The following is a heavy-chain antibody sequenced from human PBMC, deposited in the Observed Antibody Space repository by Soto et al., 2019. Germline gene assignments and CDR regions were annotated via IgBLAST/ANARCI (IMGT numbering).Heavy chain of an antibody. CDR3: AREGNAFDKYFDF. Sequence: QLQLQQLGAGLLKPSETLSLTCASSRGDLSGYYWSWIRQSPGKPLEWIGKINHGGRTRYNPSLESRVILSMDTSKNQFSLRLTSVTAADAGLYFCAREGNAFDKYFDFWGQGTLVTVSS. CDR1: RGDLSGYY. CDR2: INHGGRT. V-gene: IGHV4-34*01. D-gene: IGHD2-2*01. J-gene: IGHJ4*02.